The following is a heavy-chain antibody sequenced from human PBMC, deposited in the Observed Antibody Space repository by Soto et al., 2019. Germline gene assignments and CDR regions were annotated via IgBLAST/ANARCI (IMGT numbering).Heavy chain of an antibody. CDR3: AKNDDTSGYPPMFDY. J-gene: IGHJ4*02. CDR1: GYTFTSYY. Sequence: QVQLVQSGAQVKKPGASVKVSCKASGYTFTSYYVHWVRQAPGQGLEWMGIISPSGGGTRYAQDSQGRVTMTRDASTSTDFMAPSSLRSEDTAGYYCAKNDDTSGYPPMFDYWGQGTLVTVSS. D-gene: IGHD3-22*01. CDR2: ISPSGGGT. V-gene: IGHV1-46*01.